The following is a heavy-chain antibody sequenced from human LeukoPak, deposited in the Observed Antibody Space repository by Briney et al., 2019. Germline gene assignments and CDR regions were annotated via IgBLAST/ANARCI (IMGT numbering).Heavy chain of an antibody. D-gene: IGHD1-14*01. Sequence: GGALRLSCAASGFTFCNSWVHWVRQALGEGLGCGSLINVDGSITTYANSVKGRFTISRDNARNTVSLQMTSLTIEDTAVYYCVVVVEPPDSDGFDVWGQGTMITVSS. CDR1: GFTFCNSW. CDR3: VVVVEPPDSDGFDV. V-gene: IGHV3-74*01. CDR2: INVDGSIT. J-gene: IGHJ3*01.